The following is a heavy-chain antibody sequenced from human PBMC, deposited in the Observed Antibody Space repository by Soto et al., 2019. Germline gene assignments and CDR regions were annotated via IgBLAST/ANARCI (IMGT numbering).Heavy chain of an antibody. CDR2: ISGSGGST. V-gene: IGHV3-23*01. D-gene: IGHD2-2*01. Sequence: GGSLRLSCAASGFTCSSYAMSWVRQAPGKGLEWVSAISGSGGSTYYADSVKGRFTISRDNSKNTLYLQMNSLRAEDTAVYYCAKRALGYCSSTSCYAHRNYYYYYMDVWGKGTTVTVSS. J-gene: IGHJ6*03. CDR1: GFTCSSYA. CDR3: AKRALGYCSSTSCYAHRNYYYYYMDV.